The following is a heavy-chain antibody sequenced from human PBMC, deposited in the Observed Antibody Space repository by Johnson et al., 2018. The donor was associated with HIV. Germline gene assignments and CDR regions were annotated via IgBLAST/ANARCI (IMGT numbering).Heavy chain of an antibody. D-gene: IGHD2-21*01. CDR1: GFTFSPYG. CDR3: ARSIIAREAFDV. CDR2: ISYDGSDK. J-gene: IGHJ3*01. Sequence: QVQLVESGGGVVQPGRSLRLSCAASGFTFSPYGMHWVRQAPGKGLEWVTIISYDGSDKYYADSVKGRFTISRDNSKNSLYLQMNSLRAEDTAVYYCARSIIAREAFDVWGQGTMVTVSS. V-gene: IGHV3-30*03.